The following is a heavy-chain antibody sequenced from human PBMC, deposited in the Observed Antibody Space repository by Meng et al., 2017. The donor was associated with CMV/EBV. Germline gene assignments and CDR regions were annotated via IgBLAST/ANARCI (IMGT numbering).Heavy chain of an antibody. V-gene: IGHV3-23*01. Sequence: GESLKISCAASGFTFSSYAMNWVRQAPGKGLEWVSAISGSGGSTYYADSVKGRFTISRDNSKNTLYLQMNSLRAEDTAVYYCARFDSSGSFLDYWGQGTLVTVSS. J-gene: IGHJ4*02. CDR2: ISGSGGST. CDR1: GFTFSSYA. D-gene: IGHD3-22*01. CDR3: ARFDSSGSFLDY.